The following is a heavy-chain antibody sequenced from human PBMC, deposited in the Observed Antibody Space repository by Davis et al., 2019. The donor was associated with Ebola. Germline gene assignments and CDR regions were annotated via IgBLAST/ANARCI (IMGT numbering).Heavy chain of an antibody. D-gene: IGHD3-22*01. CDR1: GFPFSSYS. CDR2: ITSSSSTV. CDR3: AESGFSTAYYVNSAPMDI. J-gene: IGHJ6*02. V-gene: IGHV3-48*02. Sequence: PGGSLRLSCAASGFPFSSYSMSRFRQAPGKGLEWVAYITSSSSTVYYAASVKGRFTISIDNSKNSMYLQLNSLTDKYTAVYFCAESGFSTAYYVNSAPMDIWGQGTMVTVSS.